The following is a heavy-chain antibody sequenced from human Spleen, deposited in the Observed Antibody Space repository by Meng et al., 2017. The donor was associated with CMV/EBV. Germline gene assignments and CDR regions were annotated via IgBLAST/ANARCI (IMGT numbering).Heavy chain of an antibody. V-gene: IGHV4-34*01. CDR2: INHSGGT. CDR1: GGSFSSYY. Sequence: SETLSLTCAVYGGSFSSYYWTWIRQSPGRGLEWIGEINHSGGTNYNPSLKSRVSISVDTSKNLFSLKLSSLTAADMAMYYCARGPQVSWLRSRLAAFDIWGQGTMVTVSS. J-gene: IGHJ3*02. D-gene: IGHD5-12*01. CDR3: ARGPQVSWLRSRLAAFDI.